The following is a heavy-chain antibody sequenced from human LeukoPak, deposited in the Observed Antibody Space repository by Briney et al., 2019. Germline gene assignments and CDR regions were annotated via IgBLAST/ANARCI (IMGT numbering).Heavy chain of an antibody. D-gene: IGHD5-12*01. V-gene: IGHV3-23*01. J-gene: IGHJ4*02. CDR3: AKDGAWLRFDD. Sequence: GGSLRLSCAASGFTFTSYAMSWVRQAPGKGLEWVSTINKSGGITYYADSVKGRFTISRDNSKNTLYLQMDSPGAEDTAVYYCAKDGAWLRFDDWGQGILVTVSS. CDR2: INKSGGIT. CDR1: GFTFTSYA.